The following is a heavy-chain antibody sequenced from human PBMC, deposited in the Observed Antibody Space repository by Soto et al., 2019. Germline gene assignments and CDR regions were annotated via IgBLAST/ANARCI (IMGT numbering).Heavy chain of an antibody. CDR2: INSDGGIT. J-gene: IGHJ4*02. Sequence: DVQLVESGGGLVQPGGSLRLSCEASGFTFSNYWMHWVRQDPGRGLVWFSRINSDGGITNYADPVKGRFTISRDNAKNTLYLQMDSLRTEDTAMYYCARNNRDYWGQGTLVTVSS. CDR1: GFTFSNYW. V-gene: IGHV3-74*01. CDR3: ARNNRDY.